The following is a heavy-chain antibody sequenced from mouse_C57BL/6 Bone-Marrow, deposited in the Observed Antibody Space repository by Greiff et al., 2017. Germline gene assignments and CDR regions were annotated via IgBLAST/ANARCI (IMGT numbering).Heavy chain of an antibody. V-gene: IGHV5-15*01. J-gene: IGHJ4*01. Sequence: EVQRVESGGGLVQPGGSLKLSCAASGFTFSDYGLAWVRQAPRKGPEWVAFISNLDYSISYAETVTGRFTISRENGKHTLYLEMSSLRSDDTAMYYCARRNYDYYSMDYWGQGTSVTVSS. CDR1: GFTFSDYG. CDR3: ARRNYDYYSMDY. CDR2: ISNLDYSI. D-gene: IGHD1-1*02.